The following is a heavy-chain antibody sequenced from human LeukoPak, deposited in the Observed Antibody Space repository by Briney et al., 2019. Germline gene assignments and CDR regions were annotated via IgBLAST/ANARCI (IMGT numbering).Heavy chain of an antibody. CDR1: GYTFTIYG. CDR3: ARSIAVAGTLGY. J-gene: IGHJ4*02. CDR2: INPNSGGT. Sequence: ASVKVSCKASGYTFTIYGISWVRQAPGQGLEWMGWINPNSGGTNYAQKFQGRVTMTRDTSISTAYMELSRLRSDDTAVYYCARSIAVAGTLGYWGQGTLVTVSS. D-gene: IGHD6-19*01. V-gene: IGHV1-2*02.